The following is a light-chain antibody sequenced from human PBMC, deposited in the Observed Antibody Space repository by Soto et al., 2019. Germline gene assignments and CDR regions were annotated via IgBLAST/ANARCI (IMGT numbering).Light chain of an antibody. J-gene: IGKJ4*01. CDR3: QHYTNRPLT. CDR1: QSVGSN. Sequence: EIVMTQSPATLSVSPGERATLSCRAGQSVGSNLAWFQQKPGQAPRLLIYGASSRATGIPARFSGSGSGTEFTLTISSLQSEDSAVYCCQHYTNRPLTFCGGAKVEIK. V-gene: IGKV3-15*01. CDR2: GAS.